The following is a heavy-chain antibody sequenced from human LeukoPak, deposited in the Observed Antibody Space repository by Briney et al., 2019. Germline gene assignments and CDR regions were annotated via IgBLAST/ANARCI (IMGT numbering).Heavy chain of an antibody. CDR1: GYTFTGYY. V-gene: IGHV1-2*02. CDR3: ARSPRLRGYSGYDSDY. Sequence: GASVKVSCKASGYTFTGYYMHWVRQAPGQGLEWMGWINPNSGGTNYAQKFQGRVTMTRDTSISTAYMELSRLRSDDTAVYYCARSPRLRGYSGYDSDYWGQGTLVTVSS. J-gene: IGHJ4*02. D-gene: IGHD5-12*01. CDR2: INPNSGGT.